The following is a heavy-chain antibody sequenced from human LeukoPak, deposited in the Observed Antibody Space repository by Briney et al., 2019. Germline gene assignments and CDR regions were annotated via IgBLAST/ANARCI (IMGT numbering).Heavy chain of an antibody. CDR1: GGSFSGYY. CDR3: ARRRGYSYGIDY. CDR2: INHSGST. J-gene: IGHJ4*02. Sequence: SETLSLTCAVYGGSFSGYYWSCIRQPPGKGLEWIGEINHSGSTNYNPSLKSRVTISVDTSKNQFSLKLSSVTAADTAVYYCARRRGYSYGIDYWGQGTLVTVSS. V-gene: IGHV4-34*01. D-gene: IGHD5-18*01.